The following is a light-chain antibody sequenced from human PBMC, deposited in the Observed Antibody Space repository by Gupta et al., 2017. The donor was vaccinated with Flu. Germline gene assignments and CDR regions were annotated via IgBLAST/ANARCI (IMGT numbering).Light chain of an antibody. V-gene: IGLV2-14*01. CDR2: EFR. CDR3: TSQISSSTPFV. CDR1: SSDVGAYKY. J-gene: IGLJ1*01. Sequence: QCALPHPTFEAGPPVQSISISCTGTSSDVGAYKYVSWYEHHPVKAPKLMIYEFRNRPSGVSNSFSGSKYGNTAALIISGLQAEEEADYYCTSQISSSTPFVFGTGTKVTVL.